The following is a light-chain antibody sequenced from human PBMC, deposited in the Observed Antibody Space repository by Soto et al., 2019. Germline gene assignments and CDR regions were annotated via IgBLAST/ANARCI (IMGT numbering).Light chain of an antibody. Sequence: DIQMTQSPSILSASVGERVTITCRANQTINSWLAWYQQKPGQAPKLLIYKASTLESGVPSRFSGSGSGTEFTLTISSVQPDDVATYDCQQYDTLWTFGQGTKVEIK. CDR3: QQYDTLWT. J-gene: IGKJ1*01. CDR1: QTINSW. V-gene: IGKV1-5*03. CDR2: KAS.